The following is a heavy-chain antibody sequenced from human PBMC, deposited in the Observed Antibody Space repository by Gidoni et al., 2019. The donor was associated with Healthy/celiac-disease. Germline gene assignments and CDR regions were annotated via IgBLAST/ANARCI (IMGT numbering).Heavy chain of an antibody. Sequence: EVQLVESGGGWVQPGRSLRLSCAASGFTFDDYHMHWVRHAPGKGLEWVSGISWNSGSIGYADSVKGRFTISRDNAKNSLYLQMNSLRAEDTALYYCAKDIGYCSSTSCPGGYYYYGMDVWGQGTTVTVSS. D-gene: IGHD2-2*01. V-gene: IGHV3-9*01. CDR2: ISWNSGSI. J-gene: IGHJ6*02. CDR1: GFTFDDYH. CDR3: AKDIGYCSSTSCPGGYYYYGMDV.